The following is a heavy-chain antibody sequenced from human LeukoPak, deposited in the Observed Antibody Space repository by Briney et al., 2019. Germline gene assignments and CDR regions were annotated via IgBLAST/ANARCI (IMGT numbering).Heavy chain of an antibody. D-gene: IGHD6-13*01. CDR3: AKDIGNRVSRAFDI. V-gene: IGHV3-23*01. Sequence: GGSLRLSCAASGFTFSNYVMSWVRQAPGKGLEWVSAISGSGRSTYDADSVKGRFTISGDSSKNTLYLQMNSLRAEDTAVYYCAKDIGNRVSRAFDIWGQGTMVTVSS. CDR1: GFTFSNYV. J-gene: IGHJ3*02. CDR2: ISGSGRST.